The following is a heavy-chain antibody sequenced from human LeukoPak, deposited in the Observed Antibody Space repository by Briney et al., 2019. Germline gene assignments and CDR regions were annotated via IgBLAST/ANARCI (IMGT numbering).Heavy chain of an antibody. CDR1: GGSISSSSYY. V-gene: IGHV4-39*07. Sequence: SETLSLTCTVSGGSISSSSYYWGWIRRPPGKGLEWIGSIYYSGSTYYNPSLKSRVTISVDTSKNQSSLKLSSVTAADTAVYYCARTSLYSSSLGDFDYWGQGTLVTVSS. CDR3: ARTSLYSSSLGDFDY. CDR2: IYYSGST. D-gene: IGHD6-6*01. J-gene: IGHJ4*02.